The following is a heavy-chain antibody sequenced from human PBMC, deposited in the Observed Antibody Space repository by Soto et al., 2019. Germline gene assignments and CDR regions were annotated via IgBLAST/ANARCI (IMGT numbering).Heavy chain of an antibody. CDR3: AKDHITAATPDIDS. CDR1: GFSFSNYG. J-gene: IGHJ4*02. Sequence: GGSLRLSCAASGFSFSNYGMHWVRQAPGKGLEWMALISFDGGIHDYADSVKGRFTISRDNSKNTLYLQMNSLRGEDTAVYYCAKDHITAATPDIDSRGQGALVTISS. V-gene: IGHV3-30*18. CDR2: ISFDGGIH. D-gene: IGHD2-21*02.